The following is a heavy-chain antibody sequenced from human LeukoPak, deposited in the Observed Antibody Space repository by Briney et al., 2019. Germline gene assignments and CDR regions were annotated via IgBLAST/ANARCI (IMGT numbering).Heavy chain of an antibody. CDR3: VRDLGGRSGH. D-gene: IGHD1-26*01. J-gene: IGHJ4*02. V-gene: IGHV3-23*01. CDR2: ISGSGGST. Sequence: GGSLRLSCAASGFTFSSYAMSWVRQAPGKGLEWVSAISGSGGSTYYADSVKGRFTISRDNAKNTLYLQMDSLTAEDTAVYYCVRDLGGRSGHWGQGTLVTVSS. CDR1: GFTFSSYA.